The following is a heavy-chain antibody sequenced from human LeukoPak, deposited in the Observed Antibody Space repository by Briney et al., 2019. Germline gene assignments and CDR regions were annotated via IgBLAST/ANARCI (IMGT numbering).Heavy chain of an antibody. J-gene: IGHJ4*02. CDR1: GFTFSSYA. Sequence: GGSLRLSCAASGFTFSSYAMNWVRQAPGKGLEWVSSISSSSSYIYYADSVKGRFTITRDNAKNSLYLQMNSLRAEDTAVYYCARDGGSYYDYWGQGTLVTVSS. CDR3: ARDGGSYYDY. D-gene: IGHD1-26*01. V-gene: IGHV3-21*01. CDR2: ISSSSSYI.